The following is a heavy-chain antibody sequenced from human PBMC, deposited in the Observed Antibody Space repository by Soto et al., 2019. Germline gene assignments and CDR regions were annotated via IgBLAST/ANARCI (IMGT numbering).Heavy chain of an antibody. J-gene: IGHJ4*02. Sequence: PGGSLRLSCAASGFTFSNYAMSWVRQAPGKGLEWVSAIVGSGGSTYYADSVKGRFTISRDNSKNTLFLQMNSLRAEDTAVYYCAKGPDYFPTPYYFDYWGQGTLVTVSS. CDR1: GFTFSNYA. V-gene: IGHV3-23*01. D-gene: IGHD2-21*01. CDR2: IVGSGGST. CDR3: AKGPDYFPTPYYFDY.